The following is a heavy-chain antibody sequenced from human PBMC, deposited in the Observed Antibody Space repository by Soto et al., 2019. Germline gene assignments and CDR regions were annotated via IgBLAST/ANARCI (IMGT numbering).Heavy chain of an antibody. Sequence: GASVKVSCKVSGYTLTELSMHWVRQAPGKGLEWMGGFDLEDGETIYAQKFQGRVTMTEDTSTDTAYMELSSLRSEDTAVYYCATDLLPYCSGGSCYWTDYWGQGTLVTVSS. V-gene: IGHV1-24*01. CDR1: GYTLTELS. J-gene: IGHJ4*02. D-gene: IGHD2-15*01. CDR2: FDLEDGET. CDR3: ATDLLPYCSGGSCYWTDY.